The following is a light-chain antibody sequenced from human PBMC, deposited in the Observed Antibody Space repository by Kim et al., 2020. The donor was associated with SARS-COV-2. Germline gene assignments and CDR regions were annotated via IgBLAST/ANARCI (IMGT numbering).Light chain of an antibody. V-gene: IGKV1-39*01. Sequence: ASVGDRVTITCRASQSISSYLNWYQQKPGKAPKLLIYAASSLQSGVPSRFSGSGSGTDFTLTISRLQPEDFATYYCQQSYSTPITFGQGTRLEIK. CDR1: QSISSY. J-gene: IGKJ5*01. CDR3: QQSYSTPIT. CDR2: AAS.